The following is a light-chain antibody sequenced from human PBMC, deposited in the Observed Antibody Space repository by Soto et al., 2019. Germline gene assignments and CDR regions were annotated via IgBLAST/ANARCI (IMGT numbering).Light chain of an antibody. Sequence: QSVLTQPPSVSGAPGQRVTISCTGSSSNIGAGYDVHWYQQLPGTAPKLLIYGNSNRPSGVPDRFSGSKSGTSASLAITGLQAEDEDDYYGQSYDSSLSGSWVFGGGTKLTVL. CDR3: QSYDSSLSGSWV. CDR1: SSNIGAGYD. V-gene: IGLV1-40*01. CDR2: GNS. J-gene: IGLJ3*02.